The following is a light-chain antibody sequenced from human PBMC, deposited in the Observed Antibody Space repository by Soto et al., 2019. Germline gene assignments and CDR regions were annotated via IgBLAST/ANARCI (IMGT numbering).Light chain of an antibody. CDR3: ATWDSSLSAGV. CDR2: AND. CDR1: SSNIGNNY. Sequence: QSVLTQPPSVSAAPGQKVTISCSGSSSNIGNNYVSWYQQLPGTAPKLLIYANDKRPSGIPDRFSGSKSGTSATLGVTGLQTGDEADYYCATWDSSLSAGVFGGGTKLTVL. J-gene: IGLJ2*01. V-gene: IGLV1-51*01.